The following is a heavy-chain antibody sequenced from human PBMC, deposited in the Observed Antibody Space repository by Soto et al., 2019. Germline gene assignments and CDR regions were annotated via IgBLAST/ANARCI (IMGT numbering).Heavy chain of an antibody. CDR1: GGSIISSTYY. V-gene: IGHV4-39*01. CDR2: MSYSGTT. Sequence: SETLSVTCTVSGGSIISSTYYWGWKRQPPGKGLEWIVSMSYSGTTYYRPSLKSRVTISLDTSKNQFSLKLRSVTAADTAVYYCARLSPFVDYWGQGTLVTVSS. CDR3: ARLSPFVDY. J-gene: IGHJ4*02.